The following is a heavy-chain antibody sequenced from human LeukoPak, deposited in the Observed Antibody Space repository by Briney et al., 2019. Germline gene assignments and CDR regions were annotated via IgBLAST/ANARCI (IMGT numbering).Heavy chain of an antibody. CDR3: AREATVVRNFDY. J-gene: IGHJ4*02. Sequence: PGGSLRLSCAASGFTFSNYAMNWVRQAPGKGLEWVSAISANGGSTYYADSVKGRFTISRDNSKNTLYLQMNSLRAEDTAVYYCAREATVVRNFDYWGQGTLVTVSS. V-gene: IGHV3-23*01. D-gene: IGHD4-23*01. CDR1: GFTFSNYA. CDR2: ISANGGST.